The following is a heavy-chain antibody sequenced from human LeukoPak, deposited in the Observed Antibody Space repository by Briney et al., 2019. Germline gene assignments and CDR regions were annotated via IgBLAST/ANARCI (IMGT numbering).Heavy chain of an antibody. V-gene: IGHV4-59*01. CDR2: IYYSGST. D-gene: IGHD5-18*01. Sequence: ASETLSLTCTVSGGSITGYYWSWLRQPPGKGLEWIGHIYYSGSTNYNPSLKSRVTISVDTSKNQFSLKLSSVTAADTAVYYCAGGYSYGSTYYYMDVWGKGTTVTISS. J-gene: IGHJ6*03. CDR3: AGGYSYGSTYYYMDV. CDR1: GGSITGYY.